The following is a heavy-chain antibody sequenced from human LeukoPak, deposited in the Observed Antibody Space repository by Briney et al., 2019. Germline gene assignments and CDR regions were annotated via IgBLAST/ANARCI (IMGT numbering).Heavy chain of an antibody. CDR1: GFTFSSYE. CDR2: ISSSGSTI. V-gene: IGHV3-48*03. J-gene: IGHJ2*01. Sequence: PGGSLRLSCAASGFTFSSYEMNWVRQAPGKGLEWVSYISSSGSTIYYADSVKGRFTISRDNAKNSLYLQMNSLRAEDTAVYYCARGETYYYDSRDNWYFDLWGRGTLVTVSS. D-gene: IGHD3-22*01. CDR3: ARGETYYYDSRDNWYFDL.